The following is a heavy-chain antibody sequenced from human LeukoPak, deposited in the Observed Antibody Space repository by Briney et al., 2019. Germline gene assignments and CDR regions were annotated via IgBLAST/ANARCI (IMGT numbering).Heavy chain of an antibody. CDR2: ISYDGSNK. Sequence: GGSLRLSCAASGFTFSSYGMHWVRQAPGKGLEWVAVISYDGSNKYYADFVKGRFTISRDNSKNTLYLQMNSLRAEDTAVYYCAKDPSSGSTSFDYWGQGTPVTVSS. CDR3: AKDPSSGSTSFDY. CDR1: GFTFSSYG. V-gene: IGHV3-30*18. J-gene: IGHJ4*02. D-gene: IGHD6-19*01.